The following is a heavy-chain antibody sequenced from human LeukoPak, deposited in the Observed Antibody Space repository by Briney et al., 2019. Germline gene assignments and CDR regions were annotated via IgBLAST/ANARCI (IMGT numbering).Heavy chain of an antibody. V-gene: IGHV3-21*01. Sequence: GESLRLSCATSGFTFSSSTFGSYTMNWVRQAPGKGLEWVSSISSTGTYICYTDSVKGRFTISRDIANSLLYLQMNSLRADDTAVYYCARDLDYSTGFDYWGQGTLVTVSS. CDR2: ISSTGTYI. J-gene: IGHJ4*02. CDR3: ARDLDYSTGFDY. CDR1: GFTFSSSTFGSYT. D-gene: IGHD4-11*01.